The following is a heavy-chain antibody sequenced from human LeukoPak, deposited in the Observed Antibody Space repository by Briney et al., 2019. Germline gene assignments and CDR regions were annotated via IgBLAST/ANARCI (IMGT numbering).Heavy chain of an antibody. V-gene: IGHV3-23*01. J-gene: IGHJ4*02. CDR1: GFTFGSYA. CDR2: ISGSGGST. D-gene: IGHD6-13*01. CDR3: AKGYSSSASSGRFGY. Sequence: PGGSLRLSCAASGFTFGSYAMSWVRQAPGKGLEWVSGISGSGGSTYYADFVDGRFTISRDNSKNTLYLQMNSLRAEDTAIYYCAKGYSSSASSGRFGYWGQGTLVTVSS.